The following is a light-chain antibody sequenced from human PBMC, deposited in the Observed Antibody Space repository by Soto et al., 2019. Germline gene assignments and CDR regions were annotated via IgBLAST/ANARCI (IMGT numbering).Light chain of an antibody. CDR2: DAS. Sequence: EIVLTQSPATLSLSPGERATLSCSASQSGSSSLAWYQQKPGQAPRLLIYDASNRATGIPARFSGSGSGTDFTLTISSLEPEDFAVYYCLQRSNWLWTFGQGTKVEIK. J-gene: IGKJ1*01. CDR1: QSGSSS. CDR3: LQRSNWLWT. V-gene: IGKV3-11*01.